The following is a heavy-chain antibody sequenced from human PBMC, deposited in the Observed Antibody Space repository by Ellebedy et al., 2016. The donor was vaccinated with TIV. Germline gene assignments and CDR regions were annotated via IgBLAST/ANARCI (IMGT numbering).Heavy chain of an antibody. V-gene: IGHV2-26*01. CDR1: GLSFDSSRMG. CDR3: ARIRYSGGRAVSLSNWFDS. D-gene: IGHD6-19*01. Sequence: SGPTLVKPTETLTLTCTVSGLSFDSSRMGVSWIRQPPGKALEWLAHVFSNDDKSYTPSLQSRLTISKDNSKSQVVLTLTNVDPVDTATYFCARIRYSGGRAVSLSNWFDSWGQGIPVTVSS. CDR2: VFSNDDK. J-gene: IGHJ5*01.